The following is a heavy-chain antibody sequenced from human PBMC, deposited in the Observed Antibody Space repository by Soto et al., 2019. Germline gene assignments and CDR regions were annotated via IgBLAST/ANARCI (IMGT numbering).Heavy chain of an antibody. CDR3: AREWAGKQQLATDY. D-gene: IGHD6-13*01. J-gene: IGHJ4*02. Sequence: ASVKVSCKASGYTFTSYGISWVRQAPGQGLEWMGWISAYNGNTNYAQKLQGRVTMTTDTSTSTAYMELRSLRSDDTAVYYCAREWAGKQQLATDYWGQGTLVTVSS. CDR1: GYTFTSYG. CDR2: ISAYNGNT. V-gene: IGHV1-18*01.